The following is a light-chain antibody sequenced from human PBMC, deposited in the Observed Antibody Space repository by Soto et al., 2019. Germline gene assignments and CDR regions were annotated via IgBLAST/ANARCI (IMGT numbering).Light chain of an antibody. Sequence: QSVLTQPPSVSGAPGQWVTISCTGSSSNIGAGYDVHWYQQLPGTAPKLLIYGNSNRPSGVPDRFSGSKSGTSASLAITGLQAEDEADYYCQSSDSSLSGVVFGGGTKLTVL. CDR1: SSNIGAGYD. CDR3: QSSDSSLSGVV. CDR2: GNS. V-gene: IGLV1-40*01. J-gene: IGLJ2*01.